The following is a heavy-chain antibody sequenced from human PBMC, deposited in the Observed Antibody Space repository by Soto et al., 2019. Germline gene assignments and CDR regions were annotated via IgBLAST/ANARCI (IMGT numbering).Heavy chain of an antibody. V-gene: IGHV3-13*01. J-gene: IGHJ6*02. Sequence: SLRLSCAASGFTFSSYDMHWVRQATGKGLEWVSAIGTAGDTYYPGSVKGRFTISRENAKNSLYLQMNSLRAGDTAVYYCARSQWPGSLWDGMDVWGQGTTVTVSS. D-gene: IGHD6-19*01. CDR2: IGTAGDT. CDR3: ARSQWPGSLWDGMDV. CDR1: GFTFSSYD.